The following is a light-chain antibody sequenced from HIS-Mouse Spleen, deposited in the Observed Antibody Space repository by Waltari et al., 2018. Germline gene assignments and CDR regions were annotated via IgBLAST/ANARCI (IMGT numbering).Light chain of an antibody. CDR2: EVS. CDR1: SSDVGGYHY. J-gene: IGLJ1*01. Sequence: QSALTQPASVSGSPGQSITISCTGTSSDVGGYHYVSWYQQHPGKAPKLMIYEVSNRPSGVSNRFSGSKSGNTASLTISGLQAEDEADYYCSSYTSSSTLFYVFGTGTKVTVL. V-gene: IGLV2-14*01. CDR3: SSYTSSSTLFYV.